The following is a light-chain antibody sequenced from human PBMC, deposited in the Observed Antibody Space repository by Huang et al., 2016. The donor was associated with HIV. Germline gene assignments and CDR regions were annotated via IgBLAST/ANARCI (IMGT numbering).Light chain of an antibody. CDR3: HQYNNWLLS. V-gene: IGKV3-15*01. CDR1: RSVSNN. J-gene: IGKJ4*01. Sequence: EIVMTQSPATLSVSPGQRVTLSCRANRSVSNNFSWYQQRHGQAPRLLIYGSSTRAPGIPARFSGSGSGTDFSLTISSLQSEDFALYYCHQYNNWLLSFGGGTRV. CDR2: GSS.